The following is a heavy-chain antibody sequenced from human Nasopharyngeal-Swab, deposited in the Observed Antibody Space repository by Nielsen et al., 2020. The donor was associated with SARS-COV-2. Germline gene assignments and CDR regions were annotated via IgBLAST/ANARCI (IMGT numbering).Heavy chain of an antibody. CDR2: IYHSGST. D-gene: IGHD1-26*01. Sequence: SETLSLTYAVSGGSISSSNWWSWVRQPPGKGLEWIGEIYHSGSTNYNPSLKSRVTISVDESKNQFSLKLSSVTAADTAVYFCARDVVGATTTDAFDIWGQGTMVTVSS. V-gene: IGHV4-4*02. CDR3: ARDVVGATTTDAFDI. J-gene: IGHJ3*02. CDR1: GGSISSSNW.